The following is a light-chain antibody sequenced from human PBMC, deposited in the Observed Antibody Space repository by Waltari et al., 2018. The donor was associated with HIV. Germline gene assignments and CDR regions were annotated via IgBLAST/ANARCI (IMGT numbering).Light chain of an antibody. CDR3: VGWDSRLRGYV. V-gene: IGLV1-47*01. J-gene: IGLJ1*01. CDR2: KDT. CDR1: SSNIENDN. Sequence: QSVLTQPPSASGAPGQRVTLSCSGSSSNIENDNVHWYQQFPGAAPKLLIYKDTQRPSGVPDRFTGSKSGTSASLAIGGLRSDDEADYYCVGWDSRLRGYVFGAGTKVTVL.